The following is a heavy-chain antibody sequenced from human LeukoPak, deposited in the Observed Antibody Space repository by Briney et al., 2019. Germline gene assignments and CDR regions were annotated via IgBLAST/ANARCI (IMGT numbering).Heavy chain of an antibody. CDR1: GFTFSSYS. V-gene: IGHV3-48*01. Sequence: PGGSLRLSXVASGFTFSSYSMNWVSQPPGKGLEWLSYISSSSNTIYYADSVKGRFTISRDNANNSLYLQMNSLRAEDTAVYYCARDGFDFWSGYPTTVDYWGQGTLVTVSS. J-gene: IGHJ4*02. CDR2: ISSSSNTI. D-gene: IGHD3-3*01. CDR3: ARDGFDFWSGYPTTVDY.